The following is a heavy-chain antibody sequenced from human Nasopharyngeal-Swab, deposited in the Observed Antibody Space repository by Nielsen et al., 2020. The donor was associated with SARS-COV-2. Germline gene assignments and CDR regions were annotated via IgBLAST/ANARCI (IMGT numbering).Heavy chain of an antibody. J-gene: IGHJ4*02. Sequence: GGSLRLSCTASGFTFSSYGMHWVRQAPGKGLEWVAVISYDGSNKYYADSVKGRFTISRDNSKNTLYLQMNSLRAEDTAVYYCASGGGSGSYDYYFDYWGQGTLVTVSS. V-gene: IGHV3-30*03. D-gene: IGHD3-10*01. CDR2: ISYDGSNK. CDR1: GFTFSSYG. CDR3: ASGGGSGSYDYYFDY.